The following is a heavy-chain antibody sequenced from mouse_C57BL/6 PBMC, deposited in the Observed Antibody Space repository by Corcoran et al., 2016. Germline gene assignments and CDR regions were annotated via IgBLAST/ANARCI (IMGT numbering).Heavy chain of an antibody. J-gene: IGHJ3*01. CDR3: ASMGLRHWFAY. CDR2: IYPRDGST. D-gene: IGHD2-4*01. CDR1: GYTFTSYD. Sequence: QVQLQQSGPELVKPGASVKLSCKASGYTFTSYDINWVKQRPGQGLEWIGWIYPRDGSTKYNEKFKGKATLTVDTSSSTAYMELHSLTSEDSAVYFCASMGLRHWFAYWGQGTLVTVSA. V-gene: IGHV1-85*01.